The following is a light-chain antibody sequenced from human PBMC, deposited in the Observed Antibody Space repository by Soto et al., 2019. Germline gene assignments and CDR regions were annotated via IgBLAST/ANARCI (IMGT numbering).Light chain of an antibody. CDR1: SSNIGAGYG. Sequence: QLVLTQPPSVSGAPGQRVTISCTGSSSNIGAGYGVHWYQQLPGTAPKLLIYGNSNRPSGVPDRFSGSKSGTSASLAITGLQAEDEADYYCQSYDSSLSGNVVFGGGTKLTVL. CDR2: GNS. CDR3: QSYDSSLSGNVV. J-gene: IGLJ2*01. V-gene: IGLV1-40*01.